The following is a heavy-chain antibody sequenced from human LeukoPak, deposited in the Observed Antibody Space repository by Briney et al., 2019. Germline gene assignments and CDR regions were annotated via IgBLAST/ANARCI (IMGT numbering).Heavy chain of an antibody. CDR1: GGSISSYY. D-gene: IGHD2-2*01. V-gene: IGHV4-59*01. CDR2: IYYSGST. Sequence: ASETLSLTCTVSGGSISSYYWSWIRQPPGKGLEWIGYIYYSGSTNYNPSLKSRVTISVDTSKNQFSLKLSSVTAADTAVYYCARLGYCSSTSCFKFDPWGQGTLVTFSS. CDR3: ARLGYCSSTSCFKFDP. J-gene: IGHJ5*02.